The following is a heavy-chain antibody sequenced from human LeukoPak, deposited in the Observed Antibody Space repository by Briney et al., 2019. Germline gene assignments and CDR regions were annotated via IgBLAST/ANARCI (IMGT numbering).Heavy chain of an antibody. CDR1: GGSISSSTHY. J-gene: IGHJ5*02. V-gene: IGHV4-39*07. D-gene: IGHD3-3*01. CDR2: IHYSGTT. CDR3: ARGNRFLNWFDP. Sequence: SETLSLTCTVSGGSISSSTHYWGWIRQPPGKGLEWIASIHYSGTTNYNPSLKSRVTISVDTSKNQFSLKLSSVTAADTAVYYCARGNRFLNWFDPWGQGTLVTVSS.